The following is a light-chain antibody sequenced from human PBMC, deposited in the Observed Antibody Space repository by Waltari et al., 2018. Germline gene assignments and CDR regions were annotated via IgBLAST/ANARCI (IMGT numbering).Light chain of an antibody. V-gene: IGLV3-21*01. CDR3: QVWDANTDPGV. CDR1: NIESKS. J-gene: IGLJ1*01. Sequence: SYVLTQPPSVSVAPGETARITCGGNNIESKSVHWYRQRPGQAPVVVISYDNDRAAGIPWRFSGSNSGNTATLPISRVEAGDEADYYCQVWDANTDPGVFGTGTEVTVL. CDR2: YDN.